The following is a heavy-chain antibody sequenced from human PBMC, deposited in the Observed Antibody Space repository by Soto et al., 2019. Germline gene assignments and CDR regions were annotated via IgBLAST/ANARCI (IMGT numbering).Heavy chain of an antibody. D-gene: IGHD3-9*01. CDR3: ARQYDTLTGYYMDV. J-gene: IGHJ6*03. V-gene: IGHV4-59*08. Sequence: SETLSLTCTVSGGSISSFYWSWVRQPPGKGLEWIGFIYYSGSSNYSPSLKSRVTISLDTSKNQFSLKLSSVTAADTAVYYCARQYDTLTGYYMDVWGKGTTVTVSS. CDR1: GGSISSFY. CDR2: IYYSGSS.